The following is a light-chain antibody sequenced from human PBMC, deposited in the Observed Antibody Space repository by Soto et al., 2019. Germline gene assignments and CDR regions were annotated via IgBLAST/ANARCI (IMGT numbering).Light chain of an antibody. CDR3: QSYASSLSGWV. Sequence: QSVLTQPPSVSGAPGQRVTISCTGNSSNIGAGYGVHWYQQLPGTAPKLLIYVNSNRPSGVPDRFSGSKSGTSASLAITGLQAEDDADYDCQSYASSLSGWVFGGGTKLTVL. J-gene: IGLJ3*02. CDR2: VNS. V-gene: IGLV1-40*01. CDR1: SSNIGAGYG.